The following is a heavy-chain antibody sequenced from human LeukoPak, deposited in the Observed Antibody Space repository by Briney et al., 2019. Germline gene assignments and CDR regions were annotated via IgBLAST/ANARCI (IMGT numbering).Heavy chain of an antibody. V-gene: IGHV3-30*03. CDR1: GFTFSSYG. D-gene: IGHD3-10*01. J-gene: IGHJ3*02. Sequence: GGSLRLSCAASGFTFSSYGMHWVRQAPGKGLEWVAVISYDGSNKYYADSVKGRFTISRDNSKNTLYLQMNSLRAEDTAVYYCALWFGELLFDAFDIWGQGTMVTVSS. CDR2: ISYDGSNK. CDR3: ALWFGELLFDAFDI.